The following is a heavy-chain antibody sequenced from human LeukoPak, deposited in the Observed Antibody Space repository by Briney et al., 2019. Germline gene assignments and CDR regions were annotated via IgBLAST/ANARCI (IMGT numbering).Heavy chain of an antibody. CDR2: ISSSGTTK. CDR1: GFTFSSYS. CDR3: ARDRRRDGNNYLDY. J-gene: IGHJ4*02. V-gene: IGHV3-48*04. D-gene: IGHD5-24*01. Sequence: GGSLRLSCAVSGFTFSSYSMNWVRQAPGKGLEWVSYISSSGTTKYYADSVKGRFTISRDNAKDSLYLQMNSLRAEDTALYYCARDRRRDGNNYLDYWGQGALVTVSS.